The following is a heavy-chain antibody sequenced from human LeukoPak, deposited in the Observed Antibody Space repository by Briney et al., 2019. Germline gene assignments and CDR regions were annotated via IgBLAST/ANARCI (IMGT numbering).Heavy chain of an antibody. CDR3: AREDWNYGFDY. CDR2: IYYSGST. J-gene: IGHJ4*02. Sequence: PSETLSLTCTVSGGSISSYYWSWIRQPPGKGLEWIGYIYYSGSTNYNPSLKSRVTISVDTSKNQFSLKLSSVTAADTAVYYCAREDWNYGFDYWGQGTLVTVSS. CDR1: GGSISSYY. D-gene: IGHD1-7*01. V-gene: IGHV4-59*01.